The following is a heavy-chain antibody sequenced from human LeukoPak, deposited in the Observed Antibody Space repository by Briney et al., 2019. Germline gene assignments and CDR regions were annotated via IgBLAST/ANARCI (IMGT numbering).Heavy chain of an antibody. CDR3: ARATVATFYYMDV. J-gene: IGHJ6*03. CDR1: GYTFTGYY. Sequence: GASVKVSCKASGYTFTGYYMHWVRQAPGQGLEWMGWINPNSGGTNCAQKFQGRVTMTRDTSISTAYMELSRLRSDDTAVYYCARATVATFYYMDVWGKGTTVTVSS. V-gene: IGHV1-2*02. CDR2: INPNSGGT. D-gene: IGHD1/OR15-1a*01.